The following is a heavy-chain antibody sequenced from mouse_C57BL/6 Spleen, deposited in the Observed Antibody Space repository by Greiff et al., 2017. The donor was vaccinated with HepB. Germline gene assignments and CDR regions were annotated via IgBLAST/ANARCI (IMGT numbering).Heavy chain of an antibody. J-gene: IGHJ1*03. D-gene: IGHD2-2*01. CDR2: IWSGGST. Sequence: QVQLKQSGPGLVQPSQSLSITCTVSGFSLTSYGVHWVRQSPGKGLEWLGVIWSGGSTDYNAAFISRLSISKEHSKSQVFFKMNSLQAYDTAIYYCARERGYPYWYFDVWGTGTTVTVSS. CDR1: GFSLTSYG. V-gene: IGHV2-2*01. CDR3: ARERGYPYWYFDV.